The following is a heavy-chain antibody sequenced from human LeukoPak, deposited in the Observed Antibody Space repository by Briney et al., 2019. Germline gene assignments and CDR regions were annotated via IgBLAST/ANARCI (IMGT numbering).Heavy chain of an antibody. J-gene: IGHJ6*02. CDR3: ARLEIVVVPAAIQVYYYYGMDV. CDR1: GFTFSSHS. CDR2: IYYSGST. D-gene: IGHD2-2*02. V-gene: IGHV4-39*01. Sequence: GSLRLSCAASGFTFSSHSMNWVRQPPGKGLEWIGSIYYSGSTYYNPSLKSRVTISVDTSKNQFSLKLSSVTAADTAVYYCARLEIVVVPAAIQVYYYYGMDVWGQGTTVTVSS.